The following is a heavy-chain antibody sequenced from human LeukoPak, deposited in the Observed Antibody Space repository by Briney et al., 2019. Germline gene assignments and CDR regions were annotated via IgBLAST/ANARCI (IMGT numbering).Heavy chain of an antibody. J-gene: IGHJ4*02. CDR1: GFTFGDYA. D-gene: IGHD3-9*01. Sequence: GGSLRLSCTASGFTFGDYAMSWVRQAPGKGVGWVGFIRSKAYGGTTEYAASVKGRFTISRDDSTSIAYLQMNSLKTEDTAVYYCTRIRLGYFDYWGQGTLVTVSS. CDR3: TRIRLGYFDY. CDR2: IRSKAYGGTT. V-gene: IGHV3-49*04.